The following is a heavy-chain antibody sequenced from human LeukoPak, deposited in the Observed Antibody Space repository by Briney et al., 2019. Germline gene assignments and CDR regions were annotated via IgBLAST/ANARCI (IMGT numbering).Heavy chain of an antibody. CDR1: GFTFDDYG. CDR2: INWNGGST. V-gene: IGHV3-20*04. CDR3: ARGGAGIAVAGTEDY. Sequence: GGSLRLSCAASGFTFDDYGMSWVRQAPGKGLEWVSGINWNGGSTGYADSVKGRFTISRDNAKNSLYLQMNSLRAEDTAVCYCARGGAGIAVAGTEDYWGQGTLVTVSS. D-gene: IGHD6-19*01. J-gene: IGHJ4*02.